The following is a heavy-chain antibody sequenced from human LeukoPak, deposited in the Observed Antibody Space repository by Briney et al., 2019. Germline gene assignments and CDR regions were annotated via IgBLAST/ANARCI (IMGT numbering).Heavy chain of an antibody. CDR1: GGSISSGSYY. V-gene: IGHV4-61*02. Sequence: SQTLSLTCTVSGGSISSGSYYWSWIRQPAGKGLEWIGRIYTSGSTNYNPSLKSRVTISVDTSKNQFSLKLSSVTAADTAVYYCASSNYDFWSGPKYYFDYWGQGTLVTVSS. CDR2: IYTSGST. J-gene: IGHJ4*02. D-gene: IGHD3-3*01. CDR3: ASSNYDFWSGPKYYFDY.